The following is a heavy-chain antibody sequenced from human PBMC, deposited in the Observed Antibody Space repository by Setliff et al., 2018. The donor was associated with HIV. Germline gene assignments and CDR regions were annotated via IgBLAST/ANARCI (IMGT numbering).Heavy chain of an antibody. D-gene: IGHD2-15*01. CDR1: GTTFSTYL. J-gene: IGHJ4*02. CDR3: ARDDQTMRWFDY. CDR2: IIPILGTE. Sequence: SVKVSCKASGTTFSTYLFTWVRQAPGQGFEWMGGIIPILGTEKYAQKFHGRVTLTADMSTNTADMELRSLTSEDTAVYYCARDDQTMRWFDYWGQGTLVTVSS. V-gene: IGHV1-69*10.